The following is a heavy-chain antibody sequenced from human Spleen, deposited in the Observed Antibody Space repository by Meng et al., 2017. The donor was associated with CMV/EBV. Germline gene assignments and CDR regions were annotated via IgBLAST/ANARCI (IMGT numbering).Heavy chain of an antibody. D-gene: IGHD3-3*01. CDR3: ARDTIFGVLGPDF. Sequence: KASGYTFTNYGVSWIRQAPGQGLEWMGWISGFTGNTNYSQKFQGRVTMTTDTSTSTAYMDLRSLKSDDTAVYYCARDTIFGVLGPDFWGQGTLVTVSS. CDR1: GYTFTNYG. CDR2: ISGFTGNT. V-gene: IGHV1-18*01. J-gene: IGHJ4*02.